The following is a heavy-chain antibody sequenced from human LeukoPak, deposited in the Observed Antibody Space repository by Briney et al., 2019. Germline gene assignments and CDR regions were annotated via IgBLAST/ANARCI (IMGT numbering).Heavy chain of an antibody. V-gene: IGHV3-53*05. CDR3: ARDGWFGMDV. J-gene: IGHJ6*02. D-gene: IGHD6-19*01. CDR1: GFTVSSTY. CDR2: IYVGGTT. Sequence: GGSLRLSCAASGFTVSSTYMSWVRQAPGKGLEWVSVIYVGGTTSYADSVKGRFTISRDNSKNTLYLQMNSLRAEDTAVYYCARDGWFGMDVWGQGTTVTVSS.